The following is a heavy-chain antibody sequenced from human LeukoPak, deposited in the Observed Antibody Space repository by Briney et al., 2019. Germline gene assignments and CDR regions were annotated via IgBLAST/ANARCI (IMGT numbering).Heavy chain of an antibody. Sequence: GGSLGLSCAASGFTFSSYGMHWVRQAPGKGLEWVAVIWYDGSNKYYADSVKGRLTISRDNSKNTLYLQMNSLRAEDTAVYYCERDVPYYDSSGYYYWGQGTLVTVSS. CDR2: IWYDGSNK. V-gene: IGHV3-33*01. D-gene: IGHD3-22*01. CDR3: ERDVPYYDSSGYYY. J-gene: IGHJ4*02. CDR1: GFTFSSYG.